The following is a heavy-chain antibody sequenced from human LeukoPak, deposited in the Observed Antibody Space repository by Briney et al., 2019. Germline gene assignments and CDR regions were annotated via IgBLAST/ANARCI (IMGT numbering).Heavy chain of an antibody. CDR3: AKDFNKYYYDSSGFDY. Sequence: GGSLRLSCAASGFTFDDYAMHWVRQAPGKGLEWVSLISWDGGSTYYADSVKGRFTISRDNSKNSLYLQMKSLRAEDTALYYCAKDFNKYYYDSSGFDYWGQGTLVTVSS. CDR1: GFTFDDYA. CDR2: ISWDGGST. J-gene: IGHJ4*02. V-gene: IGHV3-43D*03. D-gene: IGHD3-22*01.